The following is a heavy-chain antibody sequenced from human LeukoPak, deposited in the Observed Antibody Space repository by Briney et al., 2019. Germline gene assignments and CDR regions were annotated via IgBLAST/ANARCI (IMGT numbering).Heavy chain of an antibody. J-gene: IGHJ4*02. CDR3: ARGGYYFDY. V-gene: IGHV3-21*01. Sequence: PGGSLRLSCAASGFTFSSYTMNWVRQAPGKRLEWVSSISSSSSYIYYAESVKGRFTISRDNAENSLYLQMNSLRAEDTAVYYCARGGYYFDYWGQGILVTVSS. CDR1: GFTFSSYT. CDR2: ISSSSSYI.